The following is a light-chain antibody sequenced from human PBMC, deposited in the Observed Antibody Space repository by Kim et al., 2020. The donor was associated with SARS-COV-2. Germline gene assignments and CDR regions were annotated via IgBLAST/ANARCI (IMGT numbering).Light chain of an antibody. CDR1: QCVCSHC. V-gene: IGKV3-20*01. Sequence: CEIATLHHRSSQCVCSHCLAWYQQKPGQAPRLLIYSGSNWATGIPDRFSGSGSGTDFPLNISRLEPEDFAVYYCQQYGIAPPYTFGQGTKLEI. CDR2: SGS. J-gene: IGKJ2*01. CDR3: QQYGIAPPYT.